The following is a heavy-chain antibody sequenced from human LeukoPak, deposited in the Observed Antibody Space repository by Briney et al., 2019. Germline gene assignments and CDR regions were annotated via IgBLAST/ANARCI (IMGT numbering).Heavy chain of an antibody. V-gene: IGHV3-74*01. CDR3: ASSSGGFNWFDP. CDR2: INSDGSST. CDR1: GFTFSRYW. J-gene: IGHJ5*02. Sequence: GGSLRLSCAASGFTFSRYWMHWVRQAPGKGLVWVSRINSDGSSTNYADSVKVRFTISRDNAKNTLYLQMNSLRVEDTAVYYCASSSGGFNWFDPWGQGTLVTVSS. D-gene: IGHD3-22*01.